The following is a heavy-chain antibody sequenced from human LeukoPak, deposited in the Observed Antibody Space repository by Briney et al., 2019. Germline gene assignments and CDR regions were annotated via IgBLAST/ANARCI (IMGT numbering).Heavy chain of an antibody. V-gene: IGHV4-4*07. CDR2: IYTSGST. CDR3: ARIRGSDLDYYYYMDV. Sequence: PSETLSLTCTVSGGSISSYYWSWIRQPAGKGLEWIGRIYTSGSTNYNLSLKSRVTMSVDTSKNQFSLKLSSVTAADTAVYYCARIRGSDLDYYYYMDVWGKGTTVTISS. CDR1: GGSISSYY. J-gene: IGHJ6*03. D-gene: IGHD1-26*01.